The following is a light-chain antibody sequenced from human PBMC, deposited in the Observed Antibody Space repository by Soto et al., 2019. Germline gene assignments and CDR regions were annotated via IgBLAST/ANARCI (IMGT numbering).Light chain of an antibody. CDR1: SSDVGGYNY. J-gene: IGLJ1*01. Sequence: QSALTQPASVSGSPGQSITISCTGTSSDVGGYNYVSWYQQHPGKAPKLMIYDVSNRPSGVSNRFSGSKSGNTASLTISGLQAEDEADYYCSSYTSSSIVLGTGTKLTVL. CDR3: SSYTSSSIV. V-gene: IGLV2-14*01. CDR2: DVS.